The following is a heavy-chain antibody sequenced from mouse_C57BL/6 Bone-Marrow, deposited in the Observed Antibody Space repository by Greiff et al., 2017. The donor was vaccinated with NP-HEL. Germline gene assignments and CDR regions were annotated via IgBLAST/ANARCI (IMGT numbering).Heavy chain of an antibody. D-gene: IGHD1-1*01. J-gene: IGHJ2*01. V-gene: IGHV1-66*01. Sequence: VQGVESGPELVKPGASVKISCKASGYSFTSYYIHWVKQRPGQGLEWIGWIYPGSGNTKYNEKFKGKATLTADTSSSTAYMQLSSLTSEDSAVYYCARKRITTVVVDYWGQGTTLTVSS. CDR2: IYPGSGNT. CDR1: GYSFTSYY. CDR3: ARKRITTVVVDY.